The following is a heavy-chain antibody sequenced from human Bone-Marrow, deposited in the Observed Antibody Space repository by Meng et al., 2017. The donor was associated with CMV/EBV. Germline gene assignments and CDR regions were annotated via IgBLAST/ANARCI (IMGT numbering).Heavy chain of an antibody. CDR2: IRYDGSNK. CDR1: GFTFSSYG. D-gene: IGHD5-18*01. Sequence: GGSLRLSCAASGFTFSSYGMHWVRQAPGKGLEWVAFIRYDGSNKYYADSVKGRFTISRGNSKNTLYLQMNSLRAEDTAVYYCARDRFQGYSYGLIDDWRQGTLVTVSS. V-gene: IGHV3-30*02. J-gene: IGHJ4*02. CDR3: ARDRFQGYSYGLIDD.